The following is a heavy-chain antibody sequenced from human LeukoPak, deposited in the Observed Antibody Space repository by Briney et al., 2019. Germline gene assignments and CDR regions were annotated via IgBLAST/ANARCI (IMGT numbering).Heavy chain of an antibody. CDR2: IKRDGSVI. CDR3: AGDHSPQYGVNYFDAFDI. J-gene: IGHJ3*02. V-gene: IGHV3-7*01. Sequence: GGSLRLSYAASGFAFSTYWMTWVRQAPGKGLEWVANIKRDGSVIHYVDSVKGRFTISRDNAKNSLYLQMNSLRAEDSAVYYCAGDHSPQYGVNYFDAFDIWGQGTMVTVSS. D-gene: IGHD4/OR15-4a*01. CDR1: GFAFSTYW.